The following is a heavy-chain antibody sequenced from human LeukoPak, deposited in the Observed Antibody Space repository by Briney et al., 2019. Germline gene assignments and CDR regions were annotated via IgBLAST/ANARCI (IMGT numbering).Heavy chain of an antibody. CDR2: INPNSGGT. CDR1: GYTFTGYY. J-gene: IGHJ4*02. V-gene: IGHV1-2*02. Sequence: ASVKVSCKASGYTFTGYYMHWVRQAPGQGLEWMGWINPNSGGTNYAQKFQGRVTMTRDTSISTAYMELSRLRSDDTAVYYCARDFHGLGIKSIDYWGQGTLVTVSS. D-gene: IGHD3-10*01. CDR3: ARDFHGLGIKSIDY.